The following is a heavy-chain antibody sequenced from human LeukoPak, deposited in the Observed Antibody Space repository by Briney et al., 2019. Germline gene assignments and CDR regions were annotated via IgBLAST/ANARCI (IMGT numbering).Heavy chain of an antibody. CDR3: AKDPTSSSALDY. Sequence: PGGSLRLSCAASGFTFSSYSINWVRQAPGKGLEWISYISRSSTTIYYADSVKGRFTISRDNAKNSLYLQMNSLRAEDTALYYCAKDPTSSSALDYWGQGTLVTVSS. V-gene: IGHV3-48*01. CDR1: GFTFSSYS. D-gene: IGHD6-6*01. J-gene: IGHJ4*02. CDR2: ISRSSTTI.